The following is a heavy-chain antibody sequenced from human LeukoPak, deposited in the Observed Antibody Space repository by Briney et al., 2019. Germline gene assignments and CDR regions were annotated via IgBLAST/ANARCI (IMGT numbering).Heavy chain of an antibody. CDR3: ARDLNSNNSNPGWFDP. Sequence: PGGSLRLSCAASGFTFTTYGIHFVRQAPGKGLEWVALIWHDGNRQYYADSVKGRFTISRDDSKNTVSLRMNSLRAEDTAIYYCARDLNSNNSNPGWFDPWGQGTLVTVSS. V-gene: IGHV3-33*01. CDR1: GFTFTTYG. J-gene: IGHJ5*02. D-gene: IGHD4-11*01. CDR2: IWHDGNRQ.